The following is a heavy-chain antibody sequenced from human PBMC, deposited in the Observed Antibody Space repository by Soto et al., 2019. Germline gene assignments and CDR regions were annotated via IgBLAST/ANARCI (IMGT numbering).Heavy chain of an antibody. CDR3: ARVSPRRPMRMAPKAYDTWGAYRPTPEPNYFYSYALDV. Sequence: QVQLVQSGAEVKKAGSSVKVSCKASGGSFSRDAINWVRQAPGQGLEWMGRIMPMFGSANYPQTLQVRLTITADGATGVVYMVISTLRSADTAVYYCARVSPRRPMRMAPKAYDTWGAYRPTPEPNYFYSYALDVWGQGTTVTVSS. D-gene: IGHD3-3*01. V-gene: IGHV1-69*01. J-gene: IGHJ6*02. CDR1: GGSFSRDA. CDR2: IMPMFGSA.